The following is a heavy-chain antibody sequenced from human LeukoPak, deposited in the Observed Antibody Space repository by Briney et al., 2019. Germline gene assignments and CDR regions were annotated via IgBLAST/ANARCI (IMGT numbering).Heavy chain of an antibody. V-gene: IGHV5-51*01. CDR1: GYSFTSYW. D-gene: IGHD3-10*01. CDR3: ARRGGLSGSEYSFDY. CDR2: IYPGDSDT. Sequence: PGESLKISCKCSGYSFTSYWIGWVRPMPGKGLEWMGIIYPGDSDTRYSPSFQGQVTMSADKSITTAYLQWSSLKASDTAMYYCARRGGLSGSEYSFDYWGQGTLVTVSS. J-gene: IGHJ4*02.